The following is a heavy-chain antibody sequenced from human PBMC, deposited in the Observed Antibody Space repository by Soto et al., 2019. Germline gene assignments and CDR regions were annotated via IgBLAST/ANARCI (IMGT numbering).Heavy chain of an antibody. J-gene: IGHJ6*03. CDR2: ISGSGGST. V-gene: IGHV3-23*01. D-gene: IGHD3-3*01. CDR3: AKGPLRLTHMDV. Sequence: PGGSLRLSCAASGFTFSSYAMSWVRQAPGKGLEWVSAISGSGGSTYYADSVKGRFTISRDNSKNTLYLQMNSLRAEEKAVYYCAKGPLRLTHMDVWGKGTTVTVSS. CDR1: GFTFSSYA.